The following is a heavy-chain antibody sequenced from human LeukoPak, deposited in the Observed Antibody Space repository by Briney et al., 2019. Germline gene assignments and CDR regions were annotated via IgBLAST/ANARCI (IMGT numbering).Heavy chain of an antibody. Sequence: GGSLRLSCAASGFTFSSYWMSWVRPAPGKGLEWVANIKQDGSEKYYVDSVKGRFTISRDNAKNSLYLQMNSLRAEDTALYYCARVWSSSSPYYYYYYMDVWGKGTTVTVSS. D-gene: IGHD6-13*01. CDR1: GFTFSSYW. CDR3: ARVWSSSSPYYYYYYMDV. V-gene: IGHV3-7*03. CDR2: IKQDGSEK. J-gene: IGHJ6*03.